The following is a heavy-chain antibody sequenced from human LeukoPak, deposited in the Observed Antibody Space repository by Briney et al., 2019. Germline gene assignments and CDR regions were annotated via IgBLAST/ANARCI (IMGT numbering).Heavy chain of an antibody. Sequence: ASVKVSCKASGYTFSSYTMNWVRQAPGQGLEWMGWINTNTGNPTYAQDYTGRFVFSWDTSVSTTYLQISSLKAEDTAVYYCASGPSYSGSNEYFDSWGQGTLVTVSS. CDR2: INTNTGNP. CDR1: GYTFSSYT. D-gene: IGHD1-26*01. J-gene: IGHJ4*02. CDR3: ASGPSYSGSNEYFDS. V-gene: IGHV7-4-1*02.